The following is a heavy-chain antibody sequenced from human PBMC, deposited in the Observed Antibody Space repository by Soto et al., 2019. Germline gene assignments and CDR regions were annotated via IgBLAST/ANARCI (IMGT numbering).Heavy chain of an antibody. CDR2: ISSSGSTI. CDR1: GFTFSDYY. D-gene: IGHD2-2*01. CDR3: AGTVVPAAMSLFQH. Sequence: PGGSLRLSCAASGFTFSDYYMSWIRQAPGKGLEWVSYISSSGSTIYYADSVKGRFTISRDDAKNSLYLQMNSLRAEDTAVYYCAGTVVPAAMSLFQHWGQGTLVTVSS. J-gene: IGHJ1*01. V-gene: IGHV3-11*01.